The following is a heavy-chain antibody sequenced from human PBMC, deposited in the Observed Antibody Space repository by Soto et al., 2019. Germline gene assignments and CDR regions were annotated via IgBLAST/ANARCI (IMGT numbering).Heavy chain of an antibody. CDR2: ISHDGKKD. J-gene: IGHJ3*02. V-gene: IGHV3-30*18. D-gene: IGHD2-15*01. CDR1: GFTFRSFG. CDR3: AKDMGPSTRPPDSLDI. Sequence: QMQLAESGGNVVQPGRSLRLSCLASGFTFRSFGMHWVRQAPGKGLEWVATISHDGKKDYYADSVKGRFTVSRDNSRDNIYLEMNSVKVDDSAAYYCAKDMGPSTRPPDSLDIWGQGTVVTVSS.